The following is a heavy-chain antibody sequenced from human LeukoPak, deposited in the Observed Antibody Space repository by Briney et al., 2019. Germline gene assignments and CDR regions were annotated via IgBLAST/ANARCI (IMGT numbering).Heavy chain of an antibody. J-gene: IGHJ5*02. CDR3: ARTHYYDSSGDNWFDP. D-gene: IGHD3-22*01. CDR2: MNPNSGHT. V-gene: IGHV1-8*01. CDR1: GYTLTSYD. Sequence: ASVKVSCKASGYTLTSYDINWVRQATGQGLEWMGWMNPNSGHTGYAQKFQGRVTMTRNTSITTAYMELSSLRSEDTAVYYCARTHYYDSSGDNWFDPWGQGTLVTVSS.